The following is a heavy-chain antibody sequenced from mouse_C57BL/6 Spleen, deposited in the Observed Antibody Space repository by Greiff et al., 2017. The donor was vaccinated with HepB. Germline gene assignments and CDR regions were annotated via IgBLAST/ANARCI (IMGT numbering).Heavy chain of an antibody. Sequence: EVQGVESGGGLVKPGGSLKLSCAASGFTFSDYGMHWVRQAPEKGLEWVAYISSGSSTIYYADTVKGRFTISRDNAKNTLFLQMTSLRSEDTAMYYCARDHYYGSSYLYYYAMDYWGQGTSVTVSS. CDR1: GFTFSDYG. CDR2: ISSGSSTI. D-gene: IGHD1-1*01. CDR3: ARDHYYGSSYLYYYAMDY. J-gene: IGHJ4*01. V-gene: IGHV5-17*01.